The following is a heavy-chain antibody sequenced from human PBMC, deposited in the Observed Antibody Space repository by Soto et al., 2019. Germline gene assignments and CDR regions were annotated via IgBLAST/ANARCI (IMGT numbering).Heavy chain of an antibody. J-gene: IGHJ6*02. V-gene: IGHV1-69*01. Sequence: QVQLVQSGAEVKKPGSSVKVSCKASGGTFSTYAVSWLRQAPGHGREWLGGIIPIDHSPNYAQRFEGRVTITADESTNTAYMELNSLTSEDTAVYYCARDRRAYNMRHENYFYGMDVWGQGTTVTVSS. CDR1: GGTFSTYA. CDR3: ARDRRAYNMRHENYFYGMDV. CDR2: IIPIDHSP. D-gene: IGHD1-1*01.